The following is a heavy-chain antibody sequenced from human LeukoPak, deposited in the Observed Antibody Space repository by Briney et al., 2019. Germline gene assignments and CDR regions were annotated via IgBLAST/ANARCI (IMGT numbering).Heavy chain of an antibody. Sequence: GGSLRLSCAASGFTFSSYGMHWVRQAPGKGLEWVAFIRYDGSNKYYADSVKGRFTISRDNAKNSLYLQMNSLRAEDTAVYYYAREYIVVVPAVVHYYFDYWGQGTLVTVSS. CDR2: IRYDGSNK. D-gene: IGHD2-2*01. V-gene: IGHV3-30*02. CDR1: GFTFSSYG. J-gene: IGHJ4*02. CDR3: AREYIVVVPAVVHYYFDY.